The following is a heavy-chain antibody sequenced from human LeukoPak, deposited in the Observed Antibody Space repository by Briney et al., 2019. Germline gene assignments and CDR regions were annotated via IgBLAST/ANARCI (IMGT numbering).Heavy chain of an antibody. CDR1: GGSVSSGGYY. Sequence: SQTLSLTCTVSGGSVSSGGYYWSWIRQHPGKGLEWIGYIYYSGSTYYNPSLKSRVTISVDTSKNQFSLKLSSVTAADTAVYYCARVDSSGYNGMDVWGQGTTVIVSS. J-gene: IGHJ6*02. D-gene: IGHD3-22*01. CDR3: ARVDSSGYNGMDV. V-gene: IGHV4-31*03. CDR2: IYYSGST.